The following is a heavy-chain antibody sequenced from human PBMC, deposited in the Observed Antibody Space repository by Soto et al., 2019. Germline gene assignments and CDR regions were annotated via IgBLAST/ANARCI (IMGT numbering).Heavy chain of an antibody. CDR3: AHAVGSWGRYYLDS. CDR1: GFSLSAYGVG. J-gene: IGHJ4*02. Sequence: QITLKESGPTLVKPTQTLTLTCTFSGFSLSAYGVGVGWIRQPPRKALEWLALIYWDDDKRYSPSLKSRLTITKDTSKNQVVLTMTNMDPVDTATYYCAHAVGSWGRYYLDSWGQGTLVTVSS. V-gene: IGHV2-5*02. D-gene: IGHD1-26*01. CDR2: IYWDDDK.